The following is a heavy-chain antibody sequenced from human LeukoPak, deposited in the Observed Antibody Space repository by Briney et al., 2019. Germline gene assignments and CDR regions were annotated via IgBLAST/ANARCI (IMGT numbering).Heavy chain of an antibody. J-gene: IGHJ4*02. CDR3: ARDRDNVAGTRGYFGY. CDR2: IYHNGNT. CDR1: GYSISSGYY. Sequence: PSETLSLTCAVSGYSISSGYYWGWIRQPPRKGLEWIGSIYHNGNTYYNPSLKSRVTISVDTSKNEFSLRLNSVTAADTAVYYCARDRDNVAGTRGYFGYWGQGTLVTASS. D-gene: IGHD6-19*01. V-gene: IGHV4-38-2*02.